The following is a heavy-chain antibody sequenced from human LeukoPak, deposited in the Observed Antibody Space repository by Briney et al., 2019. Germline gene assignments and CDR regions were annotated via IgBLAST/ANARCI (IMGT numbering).Heavy chain of an antibody. CDR1: GFTFRNHW. CDR2: IKQDGSEK. CDR3: AREGSGWHLNY. V-gene: IGHV3-7*01. J-gene: IGHJ4*02. Sequence: GGSLRLSCAVSGFTFRNHWMSWVRQVPGKGLEWVANIKQDGSEKYYVDSVKGRFTISRDNAKNSLYLQMNSLRAEDTAVYYCAREGSGWHLNYWGQGTLVTVSS. D-gene: IGHD6-19*01.